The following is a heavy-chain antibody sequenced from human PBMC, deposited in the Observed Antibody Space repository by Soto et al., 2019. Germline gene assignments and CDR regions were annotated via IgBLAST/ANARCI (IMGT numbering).Heavy chain of an antibody. V-gene: IGHV4-59*01. CDR3: ARGTIFRVVISKYGMDV. CDR1: GGSISSYY. Sequence: PSETLSLTGTVSGGSISSYYCSWIRQPPGKGLEWIGYIYYSGSTNYNPSLKSRVTISVDTSKNQFSLKLSSVTAADTAVYYCARGTIFRVVISKYGMDVWGQGTTVTVCS. J-gene: IGHJ6*01. CDR2: IYYSGST. D-gene: IGHD3-3*01.